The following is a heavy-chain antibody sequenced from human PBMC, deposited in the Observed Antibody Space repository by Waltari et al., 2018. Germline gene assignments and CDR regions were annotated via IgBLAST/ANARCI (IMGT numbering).Heavy chain of an antibody. CDR1: GFTFSSYA. Sequence: QVQLVESGGGVVQPGRSLRLSCAASGFTFSSYAMHWVRQAPGKGLEWVAVISYDGSNKYYADSVKGRFTISRDNSKNTLYLQMNSLRAEDTAVYYCARDRDYYDSYVPGAFDPWGQGTLVTVSS. CDR3: ARDRDYYDSYVPGAFDP. D-gene: IGHD3-22*01. V-gene: IGHV3-30-3*01. J-gene: IGHJ5*02. CDR2: ISYDGSNK.